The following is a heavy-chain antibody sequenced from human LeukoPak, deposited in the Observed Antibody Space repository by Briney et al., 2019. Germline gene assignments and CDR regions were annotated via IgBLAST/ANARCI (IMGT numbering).Heavy chain of an antibody. Sequence: SETLSLTCTVSGVSISSYYWSWIRQPAGKGLEWIGQIYATGSTNYNPSLKSRVTISLDTSRNQFSLNLSYVTAADTAVYYCATAYSGSYYFADYWGQGILVTVSS. V-gene: IGHV4-4*07. CDR2: IYATGST. J-gene: IGHJ4*02. CDR1: GVSISSYY. CDR3: ATAYSGSYYFADY. D-gene: IGHD1-26*01.